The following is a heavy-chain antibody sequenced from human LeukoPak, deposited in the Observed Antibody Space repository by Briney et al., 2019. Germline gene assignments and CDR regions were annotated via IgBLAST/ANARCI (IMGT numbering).Heavy chain of an antibody. V-gene: IGHV3-74*01. D-gene: IGHD2-15*01. Sequence: GGSLRLSCAASGFTFSNYWMHWVRQVPGKGLVWVSRINSDGSSTTYVDSVKGRFTISRDNAKNTLYLQMNSLRAEDTAVYYCARQRVVVAATFDYWGQGSLVTVSS. CDR1: GFTFSNYW. CDR3: ARQRVVVAATFDY. J-gene: IGHJ4*02. CDR2: INSDGSST.